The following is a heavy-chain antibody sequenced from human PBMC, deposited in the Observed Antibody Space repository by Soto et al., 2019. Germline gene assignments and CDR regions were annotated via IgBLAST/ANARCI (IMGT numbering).Heavy chain of an antibody. V-gene: IGHV3-23*01. Sequence: GGSLRLSCAASGFTFSSYAMSVVRQAPGKGLEWVSAISGSGGSTYYADSVKGRFTISRDNSKNTLYLQMNSLRAEDTAVYYFAKVYCDYNPYDYYYYMDFWGKGTTVTVS. CDR2: ISGSGGST. CDR1: GFTFSSYA. J-gene: IGHJ6*03. CDR3: AKVYCDYNPYDYYYYMDF. D-gene: IGHD3-22*01.